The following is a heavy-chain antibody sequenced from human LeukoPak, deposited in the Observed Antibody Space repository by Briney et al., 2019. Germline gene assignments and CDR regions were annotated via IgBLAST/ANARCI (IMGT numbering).Heavy chain of an antibody. D-gene: IGHD6-19*01. CDR1: GGSITSSTYY. Sequence: PSETLSLTCTVSGGSITSSTYYWGWIRQPPGKGLEWIGNFYSSGSTYYNPSLKSRVTISVDTSKNQFSLKLTSVTAADTAVYYCARDSSGWYEPAFDYWGQGTLVTISS. CDR2: FYSSGST. V-gene: IGHV4-39*07. J-gene: IGHJ4*02. CDR3: ARDSSGWYEPAFDY.